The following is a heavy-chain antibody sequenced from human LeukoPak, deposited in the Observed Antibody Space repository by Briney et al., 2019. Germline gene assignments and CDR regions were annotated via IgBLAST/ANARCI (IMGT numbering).Heavy chain of an antibody. CDR3: ATDRDSSGSFDY. Sequence: ASVKVSCKVSGYTLTELSMHCVRQAPGKGLEWMGGFDPEDGETIYAQKFQGRVTMTEDTSTDTAYMELSSLRSEDTAVYYCATDRDSSGSFDYWGQGTLVTVSS. CDR1: GYTLTELS. J-gene: IGHJ4*02. CDR2: FDPEDGET. V-gene: IGHV1-24*01. D-gene: IGHD3-22*01.